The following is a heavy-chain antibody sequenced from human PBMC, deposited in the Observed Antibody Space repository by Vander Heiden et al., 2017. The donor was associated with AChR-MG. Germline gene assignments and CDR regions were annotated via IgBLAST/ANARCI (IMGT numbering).Heavy chain of an antibody. CDR2: ISGSGGST. CDR3: AKDSDIVVVTAIRPDY. CDR1: GFTFSSYA. D-gene: IGHD2-21*02. Sequence: EVQLLESGGGLVQPGGSLRLSCAASGFTFSSYAMSWVRQAPGKGLEWVSAISGSGGSTYYADSVKGRFTISRDNSKNTLYLQMNSLRAEDTAVYYCAKDSDIVVVTAIRPDYWGQGTLVTVSS. V-gene: IGHV3-23*01. J-gene: IGHJ4*02.